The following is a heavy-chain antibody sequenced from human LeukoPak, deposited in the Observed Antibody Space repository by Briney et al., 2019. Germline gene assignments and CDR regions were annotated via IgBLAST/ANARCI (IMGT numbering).Heavy chain of an antibody. D-gene: IGHD3-3*01. Sequence: ASVKVSCKASGYTFTAFYLHWVRQAPEQGLEWMGRLYPSSGVTKYAQKFQGRITMTRDTSISTAYMELSGLRSDDTAVYYCGRDSVRSYDLWSAYYLGDKYYPMDVWGQGTTVTVSS. CDR2: LYPSSGVT. J-gene: IGHJ6*02. V-gene: IGHV1-2*06. CDR1: GYTFTAFY. CDR3: GRDSVRSYDLWSAYYLGDKYYPMDV.